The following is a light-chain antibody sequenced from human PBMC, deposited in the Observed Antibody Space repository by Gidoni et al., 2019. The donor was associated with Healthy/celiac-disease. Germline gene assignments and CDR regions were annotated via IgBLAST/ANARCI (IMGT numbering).Light chain of an antibody. V-gene: IGKV1-33*01. CDR2: DAS. Sequence: GDRVTITCQASQDISNYLNWYQQKPGKAPKLLIYDASNLETGVPSRFSGSGSGTDFTFTISSLQPEDIVTYYCQQYDNLPRRSFGPGTKVDIK. CDR3: QQYDNLPRRS. CDR1: QDISNY. J-gene: IGKJ3*01.